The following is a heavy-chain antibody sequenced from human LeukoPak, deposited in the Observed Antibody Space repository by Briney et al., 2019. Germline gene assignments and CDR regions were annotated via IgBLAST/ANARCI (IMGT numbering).Heavy chain of an antibody. Sequence: GGSLRLSCAASGFTFSSYAMHWVRQAPGKGLEWVAVISYDGSNKYYADSVKGRFTISRDNSKNTLYLQMNSLRAEDTAVYYCARGYSGYDSFDYWGQGTLVTSPQ. CDR3: ARGYSGYDSFDY. CDR2: ISYDGSNK. CDR1: GFTFSSYA. J-gene: IGHJ4*02. V-gene: IGHV3-30-3*01. D-gene: IGHD5-12*01.